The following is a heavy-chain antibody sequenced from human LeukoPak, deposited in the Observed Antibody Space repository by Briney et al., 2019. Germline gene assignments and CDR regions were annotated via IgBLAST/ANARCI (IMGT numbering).Heavy chain of an antibody. V-gene: IGHV3-7*05. CDR2: IQQDGSEK. CDR1: GFTFSNYG. Sequence: PGRSLRLSCAASGFTFSNYGMHWVRQAPGKGLEWVANIQQDGSEKYYVDSVKGRFTISRDNAKNSLYLQMNSLRAEDTAVYYCARNPPRYFNWGQGTLVTVSS. CDR3: ARNPPRYFN. D-gene: IGHD1-26*01. J-gene: IGHJ4*02.